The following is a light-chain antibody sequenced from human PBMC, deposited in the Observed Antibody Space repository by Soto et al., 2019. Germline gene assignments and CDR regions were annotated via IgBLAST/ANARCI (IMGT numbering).Light chain of an antibody. CDR3: QQYNHYPFA. CDR1: QNVNRW. J-gene: IGKJ3*01. Sequence: DIQMTQSPSTLSASVGDRVTITCRASQNVNRWLAWFQQKPGKGPKLLIYKASSLETGVPSRFSGSGSGTEFTLTISSLQPDDFATYFCQQYNHYPFAFGPGTKVEVK. CDR2: KAS. V-gene: IGKV1-5*03.